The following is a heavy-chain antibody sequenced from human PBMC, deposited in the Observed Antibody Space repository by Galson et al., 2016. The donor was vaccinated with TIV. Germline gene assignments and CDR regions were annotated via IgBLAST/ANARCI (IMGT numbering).Heavy chain of an antibody. CDR1: GFTFRNYG. J-gene: IGHJ6*02. D-gene: IGHD4-11*01. Sequence: SLRLSCAASGFTFRNYGFHWVRQAPGKGLEWVAILSYDGSIQFYADSVKGRFTISRDNSQDTLFLQMNSLRPDDTAVYHCAKNQYRYYSNSWYGMDVWGQGTTVTVSS. CDR3: AKNQYRYYSNSWYGMDV. CDR2: LSYDGSIQ. V-gene: IGHV3-30*18.